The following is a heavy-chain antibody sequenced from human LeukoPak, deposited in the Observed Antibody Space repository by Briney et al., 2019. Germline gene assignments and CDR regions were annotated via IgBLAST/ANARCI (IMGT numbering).Heavy chain of an antibody. CDR1: GFSLSTSGMG. CDR3: AHRRGYNRFDP. J-gene: IGHJ5*02. Sequence: ASGPTLVNPTQTLTLTCSFSGFSLSTSGMGLAWIRQPPGKALEWLALIYWNDDNLHSPSLKSRLTIAKDTSKNQVVLTMTNMDPVDTATYYCAHRRGYNRFDPWGQGTLVTVSS. V-gene: IGHV2-5*01. CDR2: IYWNDDN.